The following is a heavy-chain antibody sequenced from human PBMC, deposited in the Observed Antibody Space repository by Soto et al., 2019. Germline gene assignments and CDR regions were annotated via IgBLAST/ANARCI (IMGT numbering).Heavy chain of an antibody. CDR3: ARRGYSSGYYNY. Sequence: QLQLQESGPGLVKPSETLSLTCTVSGGSISSSSYYWGWIRQPPGKGLEWIESIYYSGSTYYNPSLKSRVTISIDTSKYQFSLTLSSVTAPDTAVYYCARRGYSSGYYNYWGQGTLVTVSS. J-gene: IGHJ4*02. V-gene: IGHV4-39*01. CDR1: GGSISSSSYY. CDR2: IYYSGST. D-gene: IGHD3-22*01.